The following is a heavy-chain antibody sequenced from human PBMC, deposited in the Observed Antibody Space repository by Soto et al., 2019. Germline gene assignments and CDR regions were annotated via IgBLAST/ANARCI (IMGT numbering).Heavy chain of an antibody. CDR1: GGSFSGYY. CDR2: INHSGST. V-gene: IGHV4-34*01. D-gene: IGHD3-10*01. J-gene: IGHJ5*02. CDR3: ARGGRDYYGSGSYYNVASYNWFDP. Sequence: SETLSLTCAVYGGSFSGYYWSWIRQPPGKGLEWIGEINHSGSTNYNPSLKSRVTISVDTSKNQFSLKLSSVTAADTAVYYCARGGRDYYGSGSYYNVASYNWFDPWGQGTLVTASS.